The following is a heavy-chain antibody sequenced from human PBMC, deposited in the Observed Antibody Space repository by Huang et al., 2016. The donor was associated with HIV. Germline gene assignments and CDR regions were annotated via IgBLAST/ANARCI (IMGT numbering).Heavy chain of an antibody. V-gene: IGHV1-69*01. Sequence: QVQLVQSGAEVKKPGSSVKVSCKASGGTFSSYAISWVGQAPGQGLEWMGGIIPIFGTANYAQKFQGRVTIPADESTSTAYMELSSLRSEDTAVYYCARVESRRYYDSSGYYYWGQGTLVTVSS. D-gene: IGHD3-22*01. CDR1: GGTFSSYA. CDR2: IIPIFGTA. J-gene: IGHJ4*02. CDR3: ARVESRRYYDSSGYYY.